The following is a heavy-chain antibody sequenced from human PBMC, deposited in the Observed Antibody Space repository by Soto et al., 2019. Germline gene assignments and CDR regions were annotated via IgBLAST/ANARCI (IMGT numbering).Heavy chain of an antibody. D-gene: IGHD3-3*01. CDR3: ARHECVLRFLECPKGGPFDP. CDR2: THYSETT. J-gene: IGHJ5*02. CDR1: GVSITSSNYY. V-gene: IGHV4-39*01. Sequence: SSETLSLTCTVSGVSITSSNYYWAWIRQSPGKGLEWIGSTHYSETTHYNPSLESRVTMSVDTSKNQLSLKLRSVTAADTAVYHCARHECVLRFLECPKGGPFDPWGQGTLVTVSS.